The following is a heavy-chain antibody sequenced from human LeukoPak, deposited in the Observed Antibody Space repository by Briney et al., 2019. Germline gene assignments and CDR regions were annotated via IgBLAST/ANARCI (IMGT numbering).Heavy chain of an antibody. CDR1: GGSFSGYY. Sequence: PSETLSLTCAVYGGSFSGYYWSWIRQPPGKGLEWIGEINHSGSTNYNPPLKSRVTISVDTSKNQFSLKLSSVTAADTAVYYCAGITMVRGVITRDYWGQGTLVTVSS. D-gene: IGHD3-10*01. J-gene: IGHJ4*02. CDR2: INHSGST. V-gene: IGHV4-34*01. CDR3: AGITMVRGVITRDY.